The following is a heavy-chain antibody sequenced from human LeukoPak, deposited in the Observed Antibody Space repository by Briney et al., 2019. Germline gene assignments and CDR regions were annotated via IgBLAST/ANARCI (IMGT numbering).Heavy chain of an antibody. V-gene: IGHV3-30*03. D-gene: IGHD2-2*01. CDR1: GFTFSSYG. J-gene: IGHJ4*02. CDR3: ARAPLKLGYCSSTSCHMLDY. Sequence: PGGSLRLSCAASGFTFSSYGMHWVRRAPGKGLEWVAVISYDGSNKYYADSVKGRFTISRDNSKNTLYLQMNSLRAEDTAVYYCARAPLKLGYCSSTSCHMLDYWGQGTLVTVSS. CDR2: ISYDGSNK.